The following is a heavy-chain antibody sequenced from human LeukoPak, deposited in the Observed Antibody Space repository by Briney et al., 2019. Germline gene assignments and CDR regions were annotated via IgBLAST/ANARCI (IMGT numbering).Heavy chain of an antibody. CDR2: IFYTGST. CDR3: ARIRSSLTVDY. D-gene: IGHD3-10*01. Sequence: SDTLSLTCTISGGSIGSYFWSWIRQPPGKGLEWIGYIFYTGSTNYSPSLKSRVTISLDTSKNQFSLNLTSVTAADTAVYFCARIRSSLTVDYWGQGTLVSVSS. V-gene: IGHV4-59*07. J-gene: IGHJ4*02. CDR1: GGSIGSYF.